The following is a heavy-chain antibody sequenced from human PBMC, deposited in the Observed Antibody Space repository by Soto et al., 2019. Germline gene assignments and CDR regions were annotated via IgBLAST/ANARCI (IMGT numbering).Heavy chain of an antibody. V-gene: IGHV4-4*07. Sequence: SETLSLTCTVSGASISGFYWSWIRKSAGKGLEWIGRIYATGTTDYSPSLKSRVMMSVGTSKKQFSLKLRSVTAADTAVYYCVRDGTKTLRDWFDPWGQGISVTVSS. D-gene: IGHD1-1*01. CDR1: GASISGFY. J-gene: IGHJ5*02. CDR2: IYATGTT. CDR3: VRDGTKTLRDWFDP.